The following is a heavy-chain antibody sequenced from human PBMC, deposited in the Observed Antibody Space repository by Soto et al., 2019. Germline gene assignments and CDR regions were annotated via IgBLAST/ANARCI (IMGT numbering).Heavy chain of an antibody. CDR1: GFSLSTSGVG. CDR3: AHSSGEETGYYWWFDP. Sequence: QITLKESGPPLVKPTQPLTLTCTFSGFSLSTSGVGVGWIRQPPGKALEWLALIYWDDDKRYSPTLKSRLTITKDTSKNQVVLTMTNMDPVDTATYYCAHSSGEETGYYWWFDPWGQGTLVTVSS. V-gene: IGHV2-5*02. J-gene: IGHJ5*02. D-gene: IGHD3-9*01. CDR2: IYWDDDK.